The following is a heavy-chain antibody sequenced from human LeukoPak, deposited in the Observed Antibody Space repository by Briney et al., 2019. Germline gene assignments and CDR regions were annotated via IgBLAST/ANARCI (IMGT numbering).Heavy chain of an antibody. J-gene: IGHJ4*02. V-gene: IGHV3-21*04. CDR1: GFTFSSYS. D-gene: IGHD3-16*02. Sequence: PGGSLRLSCAASGFTFSSYSMNWVRQAPGKGLEWVSSISSSSSYIYYADSVKGRFTISRDNAKNSLYLQMNSLRAEDTAVYYCARGGIRLGELSLSDYWGQGTLVTVSS. CDR3: ARGGIRLGELSLSDY. CDR2: ISSSSSYI.